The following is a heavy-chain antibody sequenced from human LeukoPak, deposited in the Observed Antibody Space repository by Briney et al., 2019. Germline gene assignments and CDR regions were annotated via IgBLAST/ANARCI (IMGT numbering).Heavy chain of an antibody. CDR3: ARRGITTRAAFDI. D-gene: IGHD1-14*01. CDR1: DGSISSSNYY. J-gene: IGHJ3*02. Sequence: PSETLSLTCSVSDGSISSSNYYWGWIRQPPGKGLEWIGSIYYSGNTHYNPSLKSRVTISIDTSKNQFSLKLSSVTAADTAVYFCARRGITTRAAFDIWGQGTMVIVSA. V-gene: IGHV4-39*01. CDR2: IYYSGNT.